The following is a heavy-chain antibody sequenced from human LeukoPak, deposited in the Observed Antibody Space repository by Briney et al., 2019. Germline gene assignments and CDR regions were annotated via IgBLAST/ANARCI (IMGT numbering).Heavy chain of an antibody. CDR3: ARDVGSSLHS. Sequence: GGPLRLSCAASGFTFGSSYMHWVRQDPGKGLVWVSCISSDGTSTNYADSVKGRFTISRDNPKNTVYLQMNSLRAEDTAVYYCARDVGSSLHSWGQGTLVIVSS. V-gene: IGHV3-74*01. CDR1: GFTFGSSY. D-gene: IGHD2-2*01. CDR2: ISSDGTST. J-gene: IGHJ4*02.